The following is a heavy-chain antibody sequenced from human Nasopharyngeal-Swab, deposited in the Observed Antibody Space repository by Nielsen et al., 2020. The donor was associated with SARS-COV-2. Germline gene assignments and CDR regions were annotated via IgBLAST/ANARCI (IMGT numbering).Heavy chain of an antibody. V-gene: IGHV1-18*01. Sequence: ASVKVSCKASGYNFTTYDLSWVRQAPGQGLEWMGWISAYNGNTNYAQKLQGRVTMTTDTSTSTAYMELRSLRSDDTAVYYCARQGLGISQLGDWSQGTLVTVSS. J-gene: IGHJ4*02. CDR3: ARQGLGISQLGD. D-gene: IGHD2/OR15-2a*01. CDR1: GYNFTTYD. CDR2: ISAYNGNT.